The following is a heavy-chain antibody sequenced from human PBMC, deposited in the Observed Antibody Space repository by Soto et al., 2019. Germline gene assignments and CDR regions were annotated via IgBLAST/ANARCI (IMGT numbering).Heavy chain of an antibody. Sequence: GGSLRLSCAASGFTFSSYGMHWVRQAPGKGLEWVAVIWYDGSNKYYADSVKGRFTISRDNSKNTLYLQMNSLRAEDTAVYYCARDPGIAAAGDYYYGMDVWGQGTTVTVSS. CDR3: ARDPGIAAAGDYYYGMDV. CDR2: IWYDGSNK. CDR1: GFTFSSYG. D-gene: IGHD6-13*01. J-gene: IGHJ6*02. V-gene: IGHV3-33*01.